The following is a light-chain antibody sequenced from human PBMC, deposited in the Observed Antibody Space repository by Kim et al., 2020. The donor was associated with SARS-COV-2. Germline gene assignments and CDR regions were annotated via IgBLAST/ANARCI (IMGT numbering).Light chain of an antibody. CDR2: GDI. CDR3: QSYDNSLSGYV. CDR1: SSNIGAGYE. Sequence: QRVTISCTWISSNIGAGYEVHWYQQLPGTAPKLLIYGDINRPSGVPDRFSGSKSGTSASLAITGLQTEDEADYYCQSYDNSLSGYVFGTGTKVTVL. V-gene: IGLV1-40*01. J-gene: IGLJ1*01.